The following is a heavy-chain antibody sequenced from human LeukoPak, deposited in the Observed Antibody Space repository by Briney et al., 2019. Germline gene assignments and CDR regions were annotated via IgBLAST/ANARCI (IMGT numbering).Heavy chain of an antibody. Sequence: SVKVSCKASGGTFSSYAISWVRQAPGQGLEWMGGIIPIFGTANYAQKFQGRVTITADESASTAYMELSSLRSEDTAVYYCARDGYSSSSYYYMDVWGKGTTVTVSS. V-gene: IGHV1-69*13. D-gene: IGHD6-13*01. CDR1: GGTFSSYA. CDR3: ARDGYSSSSYYYMDV. CDR2: IIPIFGTA. J-gene: IGHJ6*03.